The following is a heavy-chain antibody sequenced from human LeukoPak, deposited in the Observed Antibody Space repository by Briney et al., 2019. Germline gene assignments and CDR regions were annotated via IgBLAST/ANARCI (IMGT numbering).Heavy chain of an antibody. J-gene: IGHJ4*02. CDR3: ARGTPQLVGVY. CDR2: ISSSSSTI. Sequence: PGGSLRLSCAASGFTFSSYSMNWVRQAPGKGLEWVSYISSSSSTIYYADSVKGRFTISRDNAKNSLYLQMNSLRAEDAAAYYCARGTPQLVGVYWGQGTLVTVSS. CDR1: GFTFSSYS. D-gene: IGHD6-13*01. V-gene: IGHV3-48*04.